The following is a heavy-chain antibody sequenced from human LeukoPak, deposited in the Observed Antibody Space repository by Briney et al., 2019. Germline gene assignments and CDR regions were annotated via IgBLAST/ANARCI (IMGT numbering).Heavy chain of an antibody. CDR2: VSYDGSNK. D-gene: IGHD3-22*01. J-gene: IGHJ4*02. CDR3: AKDRDYYDSSGYYTPFDY. Sequence: PGRSLRLSCAASGFTFDDYAMHWVRQAPGKGLEWVAVVSYDGSNKYYADSVKGRFTISRDNSKNTLYLQMNSLRAEDTAVYYCAKDRDYYDSSGYYTPFDYWGQGTLVTVS. V-gene: IGHV3-30*04. CDR1: GFTFDDYA.